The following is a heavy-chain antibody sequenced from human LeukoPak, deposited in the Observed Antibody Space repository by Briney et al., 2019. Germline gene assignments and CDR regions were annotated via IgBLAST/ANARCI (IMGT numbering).Heavy chain of an antibody. D-gene: IGHD6-13*01. CDR2: MNWYSGST. CDR1: GFNFDDHG. V-gene: IGHV3-20*01. Sequence: GGSLRLSCAASGFNFDDHGMSWVRQAQGAGLEWDCGMNWYSGSTSYGDSVKGRFTISRDNAKNSMYLQMNSLRVQDTALYLCARPLYSSSWYGGSLGYWGRGTLVTVFS. J-gene: IGHJ4*02. CDR3: ARPLYSSSWYGGSLGY.